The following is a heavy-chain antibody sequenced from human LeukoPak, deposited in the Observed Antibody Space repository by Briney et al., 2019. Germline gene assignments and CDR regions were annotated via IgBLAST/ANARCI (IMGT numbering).Heavy chain of an antibody. J-gene: IGHJ4*02. CDR3: ARDLYYFESEGYYASDY. CDR2: INQDGTEK. Sequence: GGSLRLSSVASGFTFNTCWMSWVRQVPGKGLEWVANINQDGTEKHYVDSVRGRFTISRDNAKNSLFLQMNSLRAEDTAVYFCARDLYYFESEGYYASDYWGQGTLVTVSS. D-gene: IGHD3-22*01. CDR1: GFTFNTCW. V-gene: IGHV3-7*01.